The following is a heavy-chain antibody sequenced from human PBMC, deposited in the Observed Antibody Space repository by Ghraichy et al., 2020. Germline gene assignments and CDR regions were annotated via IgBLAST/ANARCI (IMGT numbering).Heavy chain of an antibody. CDR2: IIPIFGTA. D-gene: IGHD3-22*01. CDR1: GGTFSSYA. CDR3: ASRYYYDSSGYSDY. J-gene: IGHJ4*02. V-gene: IGHV1-69*06. Sequence: SVKVSCKASGGTFSSYAISWVRQAPGQGLEWMGGIIPIFGTANYAQKFQGRVTITADKSTSTAYMELSSLRSEDTAVYYCASRYYYDSSGYSDYWGQGTLVTVSS.